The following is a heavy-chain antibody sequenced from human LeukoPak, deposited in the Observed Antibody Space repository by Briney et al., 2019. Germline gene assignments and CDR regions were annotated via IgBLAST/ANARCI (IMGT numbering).Heavy chain of an antibody. J-gene: IGHJ4*02. V-gene: IGHV3-7*01. CDR1: GFTLSDYW. CDR2: IKPDGSEK. CDR3: AGVY. Sequence: PGGSLRLSCAASGFTLSDYWMSWVRQAPGKGLEWVANIKPDGSEKYYVDSVKGRFTISRDSAKNSLYLQMNGLRPEDTAIYYCAGVYWGQGTQVTVSS.